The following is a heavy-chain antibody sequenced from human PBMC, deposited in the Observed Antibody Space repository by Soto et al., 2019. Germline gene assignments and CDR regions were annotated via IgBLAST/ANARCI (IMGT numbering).Heavy chain of an antibody. J-gene: IGHJ5*02. CDR2: IFYPGTA. V-gene: IGHV4-31*03. CDR1: GGSINTGGYY. Sequence: QVQLQESGPGLVKPSQTLSLTCTVSGGSINTGGYYWGWIRHLPGEGLEWMGHIFYPGTAYYNPSLRSRVTVSIHTSANQFSLNMYSVTAADTAMYYCAIRLDDTPETFFNWFDPWGQGILVTVSS. D-gene: IGHD2-15*01. CDR3: AIRLDDTPETFFNWFDP.